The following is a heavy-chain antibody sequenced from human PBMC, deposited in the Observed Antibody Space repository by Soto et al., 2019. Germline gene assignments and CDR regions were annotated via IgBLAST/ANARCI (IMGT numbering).Heavy chain of an antibody. V-gene: IGHV1-69*13. D-gene: IGHD6-13*01. J-gene: IGHJ5*02. Sequence: SVKVSCKASGGTFSSYVISWVRQAPGQGLEWMGGIIPIFGTANYAQKFQGRVTITADESTSTAYMELSSLRSEDTAVYYCAITSGYSSSWYLKYNWFDPWGQGTLVTVSS. CDR1: GGTFSSYV. CDR3: AITSGYSSSWYLKYNWFDP. CDR2: IIPIFGTA.